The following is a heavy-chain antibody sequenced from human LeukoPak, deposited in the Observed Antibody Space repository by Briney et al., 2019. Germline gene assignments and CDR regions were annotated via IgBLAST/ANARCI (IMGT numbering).Heavy chain of an antibody. Sequence: GEALKISCKGSGYSFTSYWIAWVRQMPGERLQWMGVIHPGDSDTRYSPSFQGQVTISVDKSITTAYLQWSSLKASDTAVYYCARQDTNGWYPEFWGQGTLVPVSS. D-gene: IGHD6-19*01. CDR3: ARQDTNGWYPEF. J-gene: IGHJ4*02. V-gene: IGHV5-51*01. CDR2: IHPGDSDT. CDR1: GYSFTSYW.